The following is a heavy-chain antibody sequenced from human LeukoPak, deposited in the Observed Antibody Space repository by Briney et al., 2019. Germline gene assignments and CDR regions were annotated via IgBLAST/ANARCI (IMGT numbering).Heavy chain of an antibody. CDR2: IRDDSDAT. J-gene: IGHJ4*02. D-gene: IGHD3-16*01. Sequence: GGSLRLSCAASGFTFNKYPMKWLRQAPGKGLEWISNIRDDSDATTYADSVKGRFTISRDNAKNSLYLQINSLRAEDTAVYYCVRDLNWAFDYWGQGTLVTVSS. CDR1: GFTFNKYP. V-gene: IGHV3-48*01. CDR3: VRDLNWAFDY.